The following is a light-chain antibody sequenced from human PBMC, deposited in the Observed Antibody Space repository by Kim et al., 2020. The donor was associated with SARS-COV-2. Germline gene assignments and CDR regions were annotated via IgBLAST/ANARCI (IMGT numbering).Light chain of an antibody. CDR3: QAYDINTVI. J-gene: IGLJ2*01. V-gene: IGLV3-1*01. Sequence: SYELTQPPSVSVSPGQTASITYSGDKLGSKYVCWYQQKAGQSPALVIYQDDKRSSGIPARFSGSTSGNTATLTIRGTQAMDEADYYCQAYDINTVIFGGGTQLTVL. CDR2: QDD. CDR1: KLGSKY.